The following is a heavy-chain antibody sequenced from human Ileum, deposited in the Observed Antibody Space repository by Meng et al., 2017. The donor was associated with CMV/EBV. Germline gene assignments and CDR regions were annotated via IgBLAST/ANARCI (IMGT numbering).Heavy chain of an antibody. CDR3: AIDRGYSSSWTDH. CDR2: INPNSGGT. D-gene: IGHD6-13*01. J-gene: IGHJ5*02. V-gene: IGHV1-2*02. CDR1: GYTFTGYY. Sequence: ASVKVSCKASGYTFTGYYMHWVRQAPGQGLEWMGWINPNSGGTNYSQKFQGRVTMTRDTSISTAYMGLSRLRSDDTAVYYCAIDRGYSSSWTDHWGQETLVTVSS.